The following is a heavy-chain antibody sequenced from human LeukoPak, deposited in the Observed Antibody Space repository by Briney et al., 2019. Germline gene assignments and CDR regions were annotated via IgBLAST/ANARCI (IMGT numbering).Heavy chain of an antibody. CDR1: GFTFRSYP. CDR2: ISGSGEYV. V-gene: IGHV3-21*05. CDR3: SRVGDGVAGAEY. D-gene: IGHD6-19*01. J-gene: IGHJ4*02. Sequence: PGGSLRLSCAASGFTFRSYPMIWVRQAPGKGLECVSYISGSGEYVKYADSVKGRFTISRDNGRNSIFLQMSSLRVDDTAVYYCSRVGDGVAGAEYLGQGALVIVSS.